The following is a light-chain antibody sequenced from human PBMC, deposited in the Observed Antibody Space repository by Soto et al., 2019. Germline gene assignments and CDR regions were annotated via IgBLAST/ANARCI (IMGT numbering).Light chain of an antibody. CDR2: EVT. V-gene: IGLV2-14*01. Sequence: QSALAKPPSASVLPGHAITISCTGTSSGVGVYNFASSYQQHPGTVSKLLIYEVTNRPSGVSHRFSGSKSGNTASLTISGLQAEDEADYYCNSYTTTCNYVLGHGTKVIVL. J-gene: IGLJ1*01. CDR1: SSGVGVYNF. CDR3: NSYTTTCNYV.